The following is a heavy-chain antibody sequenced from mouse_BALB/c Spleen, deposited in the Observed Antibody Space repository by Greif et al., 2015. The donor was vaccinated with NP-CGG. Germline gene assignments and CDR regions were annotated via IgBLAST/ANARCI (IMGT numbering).Heavy chain of an antibody. CDR3: ARYYGSSFDY. CDR2: IYPGSGST. CDR1: GYNFTSYW. D-gene: IGHD1-1*01. Sequence: VQLQQSGAELVKPGTSVKLSCKASGYNFTSYWINWVKLRPGQGLEWIGDIYPGSGSTNYNEKFKSKATLTVDTSSSTAYMQLSSLATEDSAIYYCARYYGSSFDYWGQGTTLTVSS. V-gene: IGHV1-55*01. J-gene: IGHJ2*01.